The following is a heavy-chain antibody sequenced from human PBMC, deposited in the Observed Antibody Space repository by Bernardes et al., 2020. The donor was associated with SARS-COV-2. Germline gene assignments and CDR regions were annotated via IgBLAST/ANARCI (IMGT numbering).Heavy chain of an antibody. CDR2: ISHDCGQK. J-gene: IGHJ4*01. CDR1: GFIFSDYA. Sequence: GESLRLSCSVFGFIFSDYALHWVRQAPAQGLGRVSLISHDCGQKYYADPSLGRLTVSRDNSKNTLYLQINSLRDEDTAVYYCAKILSSAWFDLRVGYLENWGQGNLVTVSS. D-gene: IGHD6-19*01. V-gene: IGHV3-30*18. CDR3: AKILSSAWFDLRVGYLEN.